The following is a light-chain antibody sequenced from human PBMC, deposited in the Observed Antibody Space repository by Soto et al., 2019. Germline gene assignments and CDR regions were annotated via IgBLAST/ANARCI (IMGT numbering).Light chain of an antibody. J-gene: IGLJ1*01. CDR2: DVS. Sequence: QSALTQPRSVSGSPGQSVTISCTGTSSDIGNYNYVSWYQQYPGKAPKLIIYDVSKRPSGIPDRFFGSKFDNTASLTISGLQAEDEADYYCCSYAGSFIFVFGTGTKVTVL. V-gene: IGLV2-11*01. CDR3: CSYAGSFIFV. CDR1: SSDIGNYNY.